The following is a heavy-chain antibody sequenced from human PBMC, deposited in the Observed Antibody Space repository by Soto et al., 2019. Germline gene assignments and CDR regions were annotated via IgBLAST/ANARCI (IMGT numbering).Heavy chain of an antibody. CDR1: GFTFTSSA. CDR3: AADHLVAATLDY. Sequence: ASVKVSCKASGFTFTSSAVQWVRQARGQRLEWIGWIVVGSGNTNYAQKFQERVTITRDMSTSTAYMELSSLRSEDTAVYYCAADHLVAATLDYWGQGTLVTVSS. J-gene: IGHJ4*02. V-gene: IGHV1-58*01. CDR2: IVVGSGNT. D-gene: IGHD5-12*01.